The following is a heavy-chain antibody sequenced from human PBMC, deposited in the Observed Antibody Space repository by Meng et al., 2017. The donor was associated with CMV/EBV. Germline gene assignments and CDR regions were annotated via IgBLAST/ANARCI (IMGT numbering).Heavy chain of an antibody. J-gene: IGHJ6*02. CDR3: ARDAGYYGMDV. V-gene: IGHV4-59*01. Sequence: GSLRLSCTVSGGSISSYYGSWIRQPPGKGLEWIGYIYYSGSTNYNPSLKSRVTISVDTSKNQFSLKLSSVTAADTAVYYCARDAGYYGMDVWGQGTTVTVSS. CDR2: IYYSGST. CDR1: GGSISSYY.